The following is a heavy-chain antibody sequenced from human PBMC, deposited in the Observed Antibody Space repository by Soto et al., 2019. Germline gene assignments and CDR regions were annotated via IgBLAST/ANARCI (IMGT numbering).Heavy chain of an antibody. CDR3: ARDSSEWYILIGYYPFDY. Sequence: ASVKVSCKASGYTFTSYGISWVRQAPGQGLEWMGWISAYNGNTNYAQKLQGRVTMTTDTSTSTAYMELRSLRSDDTAVYYCARDSSEWYILIGYYPFDYWGQGTLVTVSS. CDR1: GYTFTSYG. J-gene: IGHJ4*02. CDR2: ISAYNGNT. V-gene: IGHV1-18*01. D-gene: IGHD3-9*01.